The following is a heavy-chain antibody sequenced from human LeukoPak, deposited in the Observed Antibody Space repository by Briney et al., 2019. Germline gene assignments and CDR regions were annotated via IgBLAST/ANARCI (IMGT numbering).Heavy chain of an antibody. D-gene: IGHD2-2*01. J-gene: IGHJ4*02. CDR2: IKHDGREQ. V-gene: IGHV3-7*05. Sequence: PGGSLRLSCAASGFTFSLYWMSWARQAPGKGLEWVANIKHDGREQHYVDSVKGRFTISRDNAKNSLYLQMNSLRAEDTAVYYCARGYCSPTSCSALDYWGQGTLVTVSS. CDR1: GFTFSLYW. CDR3: ARGYCSPTSCSALDY.